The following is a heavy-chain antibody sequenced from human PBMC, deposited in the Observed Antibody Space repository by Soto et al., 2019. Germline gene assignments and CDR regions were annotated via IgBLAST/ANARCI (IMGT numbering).Heavy chain of an antibody. CDR2: ISPYNGHT. CDR3: TRGGSDYHTRLGFAGTMDV. D-gene: IGHD3-10*01. V-gene: IGHV1-18*04. Sequence: QPQVVQSGDEVKKPGASVKVSCKASGYIFTGYGISWVRQASGQGLEWMGWISPYNGHTEFAQSLQGRLTLTTDTSATTGIMELRNLTSNDSAVYYCTRGGSDYHTRLGFAGTMDVWGQGTTVTVSS. CDR1: GYIFTGYG. J-gene: IGHJ6*02.